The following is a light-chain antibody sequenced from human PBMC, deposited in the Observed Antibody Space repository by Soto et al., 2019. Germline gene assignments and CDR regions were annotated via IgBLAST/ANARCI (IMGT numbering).Light chain of an antibody. V-gene: IGLV2-14*01. J-gene: IGLJ1*01. CDR1: SFDVDDYNS. CDR2: EVN. Sequence: QPALTQPASVAGSPGQSITMSCTGTSFDVDDYNSVSWYQQPPGKAPKLIIYEVNNRPSGVSNRFSGSNSDNTASLTISGLQPEDEADYYCSLETTSSTPSYVFGTGTKVTVL. CDR3: SLETTSSTPSYV.